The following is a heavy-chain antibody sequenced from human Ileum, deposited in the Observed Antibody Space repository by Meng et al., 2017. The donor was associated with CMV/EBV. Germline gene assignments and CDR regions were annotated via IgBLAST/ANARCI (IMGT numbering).Heavy chain of an antibody. CDR1: GGSISSHY. J-gene: IGHJ3*02. CDR3: SRDYCSSTSCFIGAFNI. D-gene: IGHD2-2*01. Sequence: SETLSLTCSVSGGSISSHYWSWIRQPPGKGLEWIGYIYYSGSTNYNPSLKSRVTISVDRSKNQISLKLASVTTADTAVYYCSRDYCSSTSCFIGAFNIWGQGTMVTVSS. CDR2: IYYSGST. V-gene: IGHV4-59*11.